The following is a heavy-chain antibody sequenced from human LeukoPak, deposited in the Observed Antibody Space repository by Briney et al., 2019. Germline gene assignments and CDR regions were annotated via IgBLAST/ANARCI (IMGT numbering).Heavy chain of an antibody. V-gene: IGHV3-11*03. CDR3: ALSTATGRYFDY. D-gene: IGHD3-16*02. J-gene: IGHJ4*02. CDR1: GFTFSDYY. CDR2: ISSSSSYT. Sequence: GGSLRLSCAASGFTFSDYYMSWIRQAPGKGLEWVSYISSSSSYTNYADSVKGRFTISRDNAKNSLYLQTNSLRAEDTAVYYCALSTATGRYFDYWAREPWSPSPQ.